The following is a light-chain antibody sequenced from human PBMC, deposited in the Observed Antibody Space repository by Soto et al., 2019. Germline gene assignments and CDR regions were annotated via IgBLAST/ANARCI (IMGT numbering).Light chain of an antibody. CDR2: DVS. CDR3: CSYAGSYPYV. V-gene: IGLV2-11*01. Sequence: QSALTQPRSVSGSAGQSVTISCTGTSSDVGGYNYVSWYQQHPGKAPKLMIYDVSKRPSGVPDRFSGSKSGNTASLTISGLQAEDEADYYCCSYAGSYPYVFGTGTKVT. J-gene: IGLJ1*01. CDR1: SSDVGGYNY.